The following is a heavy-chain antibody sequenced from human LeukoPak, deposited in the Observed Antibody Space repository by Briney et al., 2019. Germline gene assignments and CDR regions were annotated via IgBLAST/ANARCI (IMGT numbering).Heavy chain of an antibody. CDR1: GFTFTSYS. Sequence: GGSLRLSCAASGFTFTSYSMNWVRQAPGKGLEWVSTISGGGGSTYYADSVKGRFTISRDNAKNTLYLQMNSLRAEDTAVYYCARDEALGAVTTNYYYGMDVWGQGTTVTVSS. D-gene: IGHD4-17*01. V-gene: IGHV3-23*01. J-gene: IGHJ6*02. CDR2: ISGGGGST. CDR3: ARDEALGAVTTNYYYGMDV.